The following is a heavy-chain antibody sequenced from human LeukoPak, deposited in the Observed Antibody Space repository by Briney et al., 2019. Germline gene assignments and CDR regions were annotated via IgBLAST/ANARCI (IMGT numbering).Heavy chain of an antibody. V-gene: IGHV4-59*01. Sequence: PSETLSLTCTVSGGSINNYYWSRIRQPPGKGLEWIGYIYYSGSTKYNPSLKSRVTISVDTSKNHFSLKLSSVTAADTAMYYWARDGAYAVWGQGTLVTVSS. CDR2: IYYSGST. CDR3: ARDGAYAV. CDR1: GGSINNYY. D-gene: IGHD3-16*01. J-gene: IGHJ4*02.